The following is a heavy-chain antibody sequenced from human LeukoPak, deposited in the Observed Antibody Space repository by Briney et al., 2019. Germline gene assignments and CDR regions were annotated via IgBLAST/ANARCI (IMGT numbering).Heavy chain of an antibody. D-gene: IGHD3-22*01. J-gene: IGHJ4*02. Sequence: GGSLRLSCAASGFTFSGYAMSWVRQAPGKGLEWVSAISGSGGSTYYADSVKGRFTISRDNSKNTLYLQMNSLRAEDTAVYYCAKDAAVDDGSGYYYGQGASDYWGQGTLVTVSS. CDR1: GFTFSGYA. CDR3: AKDAAVDDGSGYYYGQGASDY. V-gene: IGHV3-23*01. CDR2: ISGSGGST.